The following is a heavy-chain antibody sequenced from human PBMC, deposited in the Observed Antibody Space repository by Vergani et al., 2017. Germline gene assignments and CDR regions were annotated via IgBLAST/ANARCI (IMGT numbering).Heavy chain of an antibody. V-gene: IGHV3-21*01. Sequence: EVQLVESGGGLVKPGGSLRLSCAASGFTFSSYSMHWVRQAPGKGLEWVSSISSSSSYIYYADSVKGRFTISRDNAKNSLYLQMNSLRAEDTAVYYCARVSLTVAPTVWGQGALVTVSS. CDR2: ISSSSSYI. J-gene: IGHJ4*02. CDR1: GFTFSSYS. CDR3: ARVSLTVAPTV. D-gene: IGHD4-23*01.